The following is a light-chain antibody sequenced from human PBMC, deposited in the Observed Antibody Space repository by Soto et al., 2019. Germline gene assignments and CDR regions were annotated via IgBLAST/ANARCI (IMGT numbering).Light chain of an antibody. CDR1: QSVSSSY. CDR3: QQYGSSYT. Sequence: EIVLTQSPGTLSLSPGERATLSCRASQSVSSSYLSSGQRKPGQAPRPLIYGASSRATGIPDRFSGSGSRTDFTLTTSGLEPEDFAVYYCQQYGSSYTFGQGTKVDIK. V-gene: IGKV3-20*01. J-gene: IGKJ2*01. CDR2: GAS.